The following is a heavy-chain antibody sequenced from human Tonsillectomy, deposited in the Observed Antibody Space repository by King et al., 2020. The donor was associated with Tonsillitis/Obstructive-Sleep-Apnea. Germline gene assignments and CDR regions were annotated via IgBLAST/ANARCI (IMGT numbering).Heavy chain of an antibody. J-gene: IGHJ1*01. CDR2: IIPIFGTA. CDR1: GGTFSSYA. Sequence: QLVQSGAEVKKPGSSVKVSCKASGGTFSSYAISWVRKAPGQGLEWMGGIIPIFGTANYAQKFQGRVTITADESTSTAYMELSSLRSEDTAVYYCANWNNDGRSEYFQHWGQGTLVTVSS. V-gene: IGHV1-69*01. CDR3: ANWNNDGRSEYFQH. D-gene: IGHD1/OR15-1a*01.